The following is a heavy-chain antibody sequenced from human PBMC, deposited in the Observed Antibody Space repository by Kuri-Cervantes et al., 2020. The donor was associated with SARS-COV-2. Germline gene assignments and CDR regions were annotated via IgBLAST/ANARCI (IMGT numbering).Heavy chain of an antibody. CDR2: IYTSGST. D-gene: IGHD4-23*01. CDR3: ARVKSVVTPDIDY. Sequence: LRLSCTVSGGSISSGSYYWSWIRQPAGKGLEWIGRIYTSGSTNYNPSLKSRVTISVDTSKNQFSLKLSSATAADTAVYYCARVKSVVTPDIDYWGQGTLVTVSS. J-gene: IGHJ4*02. V-gene: IGHV4-61*02. CDR1: GGSISSGSYY.